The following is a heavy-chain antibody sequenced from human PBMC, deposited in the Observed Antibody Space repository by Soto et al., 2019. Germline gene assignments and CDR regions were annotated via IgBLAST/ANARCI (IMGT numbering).Heavy chain of an antibody. CDR3: ARRYGDYDY. V-gene: IGHV4-39*01. J-gene: IGHJ4*02. Sequence: SETLSLTCTVSGGSISSSSYYWGWIRQPPGKGLEWIGSIYYSGSTYYNPSLKSRVTISVDTSKNQFSLKLSSVTAADTTVYYCARRYGDYDYWGQGTLVTVSS. CDR1: GGSISSSSYY. CDR2: IYYSGST. D-gene: IGHD4-17*01.